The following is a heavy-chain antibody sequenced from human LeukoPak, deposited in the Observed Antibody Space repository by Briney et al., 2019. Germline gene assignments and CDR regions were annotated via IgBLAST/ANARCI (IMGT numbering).Heavy chain of an antibody. J-gene: IGHJ4*02. CDR3: ARVGGSWSHHYFDY. CDR1: GFTFDDYG. Sequence: GGSLRLSCAASGFTFDDYGMSWVRQAPGRGLEWVSGINWNGGSTGYADSVKGRFTISRDNAKNSLYLQMNSLRAEDTALYHCARVGGSWSHHYFDYWGQGTLVTVSS. V-gene: IGHV3-20*01. D-gene: IGHD3-10*01. CDR2: INWNGGST.